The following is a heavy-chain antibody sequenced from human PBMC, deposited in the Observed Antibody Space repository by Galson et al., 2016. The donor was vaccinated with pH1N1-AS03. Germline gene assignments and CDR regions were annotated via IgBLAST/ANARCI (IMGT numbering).Heavy chain of an antibody. Sequence: SVKVSCKASGGTFNVISWVRQAPGQGLEWMGRVIPILGIANYAQKFQGRVTITRDTSASTPYMELRSLRSADTAGYYCAIDRCSGYDVFDYYYGMDVWGQGTTVTVSS. CDR2: VIPILGIA. J-gene: IGHJ6*02. CDR3: AIDRCSGYDVFDYYYGMDV. V-gene: IGHV1-69*04. CDR1: GGTFNV. D-gene: IGHD5-12*01.